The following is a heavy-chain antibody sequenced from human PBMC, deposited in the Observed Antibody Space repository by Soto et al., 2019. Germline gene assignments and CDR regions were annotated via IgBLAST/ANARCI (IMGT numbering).Heavy chain of an antibody. V-gene: IGHV3-33*01. CDR3: ARDPPNCGGDCYSDY. D-gene: IGHD2-21*02. CDR1: GFTFSSYG. CDR2: IWYDGSNK. Sequence: GGSLRLSCAASGFTFSSYGMHWVRQAPGKGLEWVAVIWYDGSNKYYADSVKGRFTISRDNSKNTLYLQMNSLRAEETAVYYCARDPPNCGGDCYSDYWGQGTLVTVSS. J-gene: IGHJ4*02.